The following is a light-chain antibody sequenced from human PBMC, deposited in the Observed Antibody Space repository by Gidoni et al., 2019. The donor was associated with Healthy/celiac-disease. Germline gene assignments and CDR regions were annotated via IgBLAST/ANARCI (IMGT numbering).Light chain of an antibody. Sequence: IMMTHSPDSLPVSLGERATITCRSTQIVLYSSNNKDYLAWYQQNPGQPPKLLIYWASTRESGVPDRFSGSGSGTDFTLTISSLQAEDVAVYYCQQYYSTPRTFGPGTKVDIK. CDR1: QIVLYSSNNKDY. CDR2: WAS. V-gene: IGKV4-1*01. CDR3: QQYYSTPRT. J-gene: IGKJ3*01.